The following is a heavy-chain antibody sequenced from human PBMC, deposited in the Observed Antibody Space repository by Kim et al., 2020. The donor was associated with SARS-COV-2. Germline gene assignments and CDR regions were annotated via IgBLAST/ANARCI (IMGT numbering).Heavy chain of an antibody. Sequence: SPKTRVTISVDTSKNQFSLKPSSVTAADTAVYYCARSTYYYDSSGYYLDSWGQGTLVTASS. D-gene: IGHD3-22*01. V-gene: IGHV4-34*01. J-gene: IGHJ4*02. CDR3: ARSTYYYDSSGYYLDS.